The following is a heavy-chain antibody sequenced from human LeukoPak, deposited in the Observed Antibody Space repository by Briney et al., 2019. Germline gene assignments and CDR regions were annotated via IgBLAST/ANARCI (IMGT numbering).Heavy chain of an antibody. J-gene: IGHJ5*02. Sequence: GGSLRLSCAASGFTVSSNYMSWVRQAPGKGLGWVSVIYSGGSTYYADSVKGRFTISRDNSKNTLYLQMNSLKAEDTAVYYCASQVYGSGPFDPWGQGTLVTVSS. V-gene: IGHV3-66*04. CDR1: GFTVSSNY. D-gene: IGHD3-10*01. CDR2: IYSGGST. CDR3: ASQVYGSGPFDP.